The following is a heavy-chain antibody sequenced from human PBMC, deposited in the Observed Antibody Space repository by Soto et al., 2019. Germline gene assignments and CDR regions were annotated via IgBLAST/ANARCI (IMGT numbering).Heavy chain of an antibody. J-gene: IGHJ4*02. CDR3: ARGYSHYAH. D-gene: IGHD4-4*01. Sequence: SETLSLTCTVSGGSVSRDSNFWSWIRQPPGKGLEWIGYIYYSGPSRYNPSLESRVTISIDSSKNQVSMTLTSVTAADTAVYYCARGYSHYAHWGRGTLVTVSS. CDR1: GGSVSRDSNF. CDR2: IYYSGPS. V-gene: IGHV4-61*01.